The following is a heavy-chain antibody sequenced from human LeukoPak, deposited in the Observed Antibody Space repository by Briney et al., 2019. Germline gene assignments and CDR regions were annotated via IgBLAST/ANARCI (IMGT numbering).Heavy chain of an antibody. CDR3: ARDSSGWSFDF. CDR2: ITASGPTT. Sequence: GGSLRLSCAASGFTLTTYAMTWVRQAPGKGLEWVSGITASGPTTYYADSVKGRFTISRDNSKNTPYLQMNSLRAEDTAVYYCARDSSGWSFDFWGQGTLVTVSS. J-gene: IGHJ4*02. CDR1: GFTLTTYA. D-gene: IGHD6-19*01. V-gene: IGHV3-23*01.